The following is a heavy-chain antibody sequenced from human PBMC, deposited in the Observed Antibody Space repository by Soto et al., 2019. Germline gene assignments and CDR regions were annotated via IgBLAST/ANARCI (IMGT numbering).Heavy chain of an antibody. CDR3: AREEVRILGNYYYYYGMDV. J-gene: IGHJ6*02. D-gene: IGHD1-26*01. CDR2: INAGNGNT. Sequence: QVQLVQSGAEVKKPGASVKVSCKASGYTFTSYAMHWVRQTPGQRLEWMGWINAGNGNTKYSQKFQGRVTITRDTSASTAYMELSSLRSEDTAVYYCAREEVRILGNYYYYYGMDVWGQGTTVTVSS. V-gene: IGHV1-3*01. CDR1: GYTFTSYA.